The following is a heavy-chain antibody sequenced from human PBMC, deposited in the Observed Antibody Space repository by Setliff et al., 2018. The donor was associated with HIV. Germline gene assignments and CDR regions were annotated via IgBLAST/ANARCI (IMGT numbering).Heavy chain of an antibody. J-gene: IGHJ6*02. V-gene: IGHV4-4*09. CDR3: ARRSIVGATRGYYYYALDV. D-gene: IGHD1-26*01. CDR2: IYISGIT. Sequence: SETLSLTCAVSGDSINKYYWSWIRQPPGKGLEWLGYIYISGITNYNPSLKGRVTMSLDTSRNQFSLQLTSVTAADTAVYYCARRSIVGATRGYYYYALDVWGQGTTVTVSS. CDR1: GDSINKYY.